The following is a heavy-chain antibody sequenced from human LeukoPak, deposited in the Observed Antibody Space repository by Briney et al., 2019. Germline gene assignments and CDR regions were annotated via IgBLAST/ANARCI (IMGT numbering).Heavy chain of an antibody. CDR2: INHSGST. Sequence: PSETLSLTCSVSDGSISSSSYYWSWIRQPPGKGLEWIGEINHSGSTNYNPSLKSRVTISVDTSKNQFSLKLSSVTAADTAVYYRARKARGVWGSYRVPIFDYWGQGTLVTVSS. J-gene: IGHJ4*02. D-gene: IGHD3-16*02. CDR3: ARKARGVWGSYRVPIFDY. V-gene: IGHV4-39*07. CDR1: DGSISSSSYY.